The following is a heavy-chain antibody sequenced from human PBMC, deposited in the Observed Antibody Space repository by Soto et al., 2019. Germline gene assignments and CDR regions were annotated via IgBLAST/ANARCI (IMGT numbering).Heavy chain of an antibody. J-gene: IGHJ6*02. Sequence: PGGSLRLSCGASGFTFSDYYMSWIRQAPGKGLEWVSYISSSGSTIYYADSVKGRFTISRDNAKNSLYLQMNSLRAEDTAVYYCARDRVVTGWPGSRTTIYGMDVWGQGTTLTVSS. CDR1: GFTFSDYY. D-gene: IGHD2-2*01. CDR3: ARDRVVTGWPGSRTTIYGMDV. CDR2: ISSSGSTI. V-gene: IGHV3-11*01.